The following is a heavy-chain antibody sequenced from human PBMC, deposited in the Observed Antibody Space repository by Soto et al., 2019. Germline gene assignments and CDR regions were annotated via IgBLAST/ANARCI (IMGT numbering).Heavy chain of an antibody. CDR3: AHVRENHVDIVATIFSR. V-gene: IGHV2-5*02. CDR1: GFSLSTSGVG. D-gene: IGHD5-12*01. CDR2: IYWDDDK. Sequence: QITLKESGPTLVKPTQTLTLTCTFSGFSLSTSGVGVGWIRQPPGTALEWLALIYWDDDKRYSPSLKSRLTITKDTSKNQVVLTMTNMDPVDTATYYCAHVRENHVDIVATIFSRWGQGTLVTVSS. J-gene: IGHJ4*02.